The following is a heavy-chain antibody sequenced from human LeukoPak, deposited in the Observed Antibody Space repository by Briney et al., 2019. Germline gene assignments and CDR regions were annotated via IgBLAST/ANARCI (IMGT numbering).Heavy chain of an antibody. J-gene: IGHJ3*02. CDR1: GYSISSGYY. CDR3: ARDGSVSRFLEWLGYAFDI. Sequence: SETLSLTCTVSGYSISSGYYWGWIRQPPGKGLEWIGSIYHSGSTYYNPSLKSRVTISVDTSKNQFSLKLSSVTAADTAVYYCARDGSVSRFLEWLGYAFDIWGQGTMVTVSS. D-gene: IGHD3-3*01. CDR2: IYHSGST. V-gene: IGHV4-38-2*02.